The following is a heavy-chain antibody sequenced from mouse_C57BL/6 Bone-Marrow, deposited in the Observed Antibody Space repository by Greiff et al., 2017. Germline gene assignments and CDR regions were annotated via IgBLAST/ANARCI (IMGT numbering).Heavy chain of an antibody. J-gene: IGHJ3*01. CDR2: IDPSDSYT. CDR1: GYTFTSYW. V-gene: IGHV1-69*01. CDR3: ARSYPFAY. Sequence: VQLQQPGAELVMPGASVKLSCKASGYTFTSYWMRWVKQRPGQGLEWIGEIDPSDSYTNYNQKFKGKSTLTVDKSSSTAYMQLSSLTSEDSAVYYCARSYPFAYWGQGALVTVSA.